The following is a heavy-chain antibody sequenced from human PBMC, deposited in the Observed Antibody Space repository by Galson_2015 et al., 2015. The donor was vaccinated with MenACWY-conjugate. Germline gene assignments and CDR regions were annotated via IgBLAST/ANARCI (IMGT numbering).Heavy chain of an antibody. CDR3: ARGPGGHSFSYRDYFDY. D-gene: IGHD5-18*01. J-gene: IGHJ4*02. CDR1: GASIKDTNYF. Sequence: ETLSLTCSVSGASIKDTNYFWGWIRQPPGKGLEWIGSLYYSGSTSDNPSLKGRVSISVNTSKNQCSLKLTSVSAADTAVYFCARGPGGHSFSYRDYFDYWGQGALVTVSS. CDR2: LYYSGST. V-gene: IGHV4-39*07.